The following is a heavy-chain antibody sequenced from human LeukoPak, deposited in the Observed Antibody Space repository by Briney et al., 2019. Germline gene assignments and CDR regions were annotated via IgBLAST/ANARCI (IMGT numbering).Heavy chain of an antibody. J-gene: IGHJ3*02. CDR2: ISAYNGNT. D-gene: IGHD3-22*01. CDR1: GYTFTSYG. CDR3: ARPKRPYYDSTSDAFDI. Sequence: ASVKVSCKASGYTFTSYGISWVRQAPGQGLEWMGWISAYNGNTNYAQKLQGRVTMTTDTSTSTANMELRSLRSDDTAVYYCARPKRPYYDSTSDAFDIWGQGTMVTVSS. V-gene: IGHV1-18*01.